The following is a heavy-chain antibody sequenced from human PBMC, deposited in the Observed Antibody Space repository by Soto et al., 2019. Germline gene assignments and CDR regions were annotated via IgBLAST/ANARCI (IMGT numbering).Heavy chain of an antibody. CDR3: AREGIRDIVVVVAATLGGMDV. J-gene: IGHJ6*02. D-gene: IGHD2-15*01. Sequence: QVQLVQSGAEVKKPGSSVKVSCKASGGTFSSYAISWVRQAPGQGLEWMGGIIPIFGTANYAEKFQGRVAITADESTSTAYMELSSLRSEATAVYYCAREGIRDIVVVVAATLGGMDVWGQGTTVTVSS. V-gene: IGHV1-69*12. CDR1: GGTFSSYA. CDR2: IIPIFGTA.